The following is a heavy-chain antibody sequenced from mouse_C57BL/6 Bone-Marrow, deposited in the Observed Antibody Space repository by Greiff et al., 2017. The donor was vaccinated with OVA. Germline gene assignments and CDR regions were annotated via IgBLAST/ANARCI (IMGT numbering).Heavy chain of an antibody. J-gene: IGHJ1*03. CDR3: ARNYDGYYDWYFDV. V-gene: IGHV5-9*01. CDR2: ISGGGGNL. D-gene: IGHD2-3*01. CDR1: GFPFRSYT. Sequence: EVKLVESGGGLVKPGGSLKLSCAASGFPFRSYTMSWVRQTPEKRLEWVATISGGGGNLSYPGSGKGRFTISRANAKNTLYLQMSSLRSEDTALYYCARNYDGYYDWYFDVWGTGTTVTVSS.